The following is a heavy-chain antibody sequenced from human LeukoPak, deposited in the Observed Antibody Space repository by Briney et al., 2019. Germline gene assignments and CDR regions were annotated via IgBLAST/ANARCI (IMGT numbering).Heavy chain of an antibody. Sequence: PGGSLRLSCAASGFTFSSYGMHWVRQAPGKGLEWVAVIWYDGSNKYYADSVKGRFTISRDNSKNTLYLQMNSLRAEDTAVYYCARDRPYGDYVYFQHWGQGTLVTVSS. J-gene: IGHJ1*01. V-gene: IGHV3-33*01. CDR2: IWYDGSNK. D-gene: IGHD4-17*01. CDR1: GFTFSSYG. CDR3: ARDRPYGDYVYFQH.